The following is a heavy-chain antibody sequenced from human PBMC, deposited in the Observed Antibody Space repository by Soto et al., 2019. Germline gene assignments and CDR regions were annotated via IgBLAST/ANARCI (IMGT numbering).Heavy chain of an antibody. CDR1: GFTFSSYA. CDR3: AGLRYFDWLLGPNFDY. Sequence: PGGSLRLSCAASGFTFSSYAMHWVRQAPGKGLEWVAVISYDGSNKYYADSVKGRFTISRDNSKNTLYLQMNSLRAEDTAVYYCAGLRYFDWLLGPNFDYWGQGTLVTVSS. V-gene: IGHV3-30-3*01. J-gene: IGHJ4*02. D-gene: IGHD3-9*01. CDR2: ISYDGSNK.